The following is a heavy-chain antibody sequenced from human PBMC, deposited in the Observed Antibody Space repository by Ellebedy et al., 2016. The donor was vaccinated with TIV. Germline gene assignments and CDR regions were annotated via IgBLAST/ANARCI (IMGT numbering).Heavy chain of an antibody. CDR1: GFTFSNYT. J-gene: IGHJ4*02. V-gene: IGHV3-21*01. CDR2: IRSTGSDQ. CDR3: ARGWSTPDS. D-gene: IGHD2-15*01. Sequence: PGGSLRLSCVASGFTFSNYTMNWVRQPPGKGLEWLSSIRSTGSDQYYAESARGRFTISRDNAQNSLFLQMNSLSAEDTVLYYCARGWSTPDSWGQGTLVIVSS.